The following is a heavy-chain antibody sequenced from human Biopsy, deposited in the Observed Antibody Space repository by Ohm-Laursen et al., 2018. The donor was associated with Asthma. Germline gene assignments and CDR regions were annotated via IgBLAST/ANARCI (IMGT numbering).Heavy chain of an antibody. J-gene: IGHJ6*02. Sequence: GSSVKVSCKASGGTFSRYAISWVRQAPGQGLEWMGGLIPVLGTPDHAQMFEGRVTITADESTSTAYMELSSLSSEDTAAYYCARGYSGSDRIVYYYSGLEVWGQGTTVTVSS. CDR2: LIPVLGTP. CDR1: GGTFSRYA. CDR3: ARGYSGSDRIVYYYSGLEV. V-gene: IGHV1-69*01. D-gene: IGHD5-12*01.